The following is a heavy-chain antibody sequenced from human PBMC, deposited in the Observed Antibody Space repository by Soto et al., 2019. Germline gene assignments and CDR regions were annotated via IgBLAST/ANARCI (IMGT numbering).Heavy chain of an antibody. J-gene: IGHJ6*02. D-gene: IGHD2-15*01. Sequence: QVQLQESGPGLVKPSQTLSLTCTVSGGSISSGDYYWSWIRQPPGQGLEWIGYIYYSGSTYYNPSLKSRVTISVDTSKNQFSLKLSSVTAADTAVYYCARGYCSGGSCYSSYYYGMDVWGQGTTVTVSS. CDR3: ARGYCSGGSCYSSYYYGMDV. CDR1: GGSISSGDYY. V-gene: IGHV4-30-4*01. CDR2: IYYSGST.